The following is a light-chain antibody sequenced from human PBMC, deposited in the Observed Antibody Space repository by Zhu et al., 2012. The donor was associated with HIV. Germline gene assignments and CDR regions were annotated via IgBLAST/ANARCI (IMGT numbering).Light chain of an antibody. J-gene: IGKJ1*01. CDR2: DVF. CDR1: QSVGSRF. Sequence: EVVLTQSPGTLSLSPGERATLSCRASQSVGSRFLAWYQQKPGQALRLLIYDVFNTATGVPDRFRGSGSGTDFTLTISSLESEDSAVYFCQQYGSPPMTFGQGTKVEIK. V-gene: IGKV3-20*01. CDR3: QQYGSPPMT.